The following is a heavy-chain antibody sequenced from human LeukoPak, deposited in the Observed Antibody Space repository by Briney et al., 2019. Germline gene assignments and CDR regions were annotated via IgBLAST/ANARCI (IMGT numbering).Heavy chain of an antibody. Sequence: GGSLRLSCAASGLAVSSNYMSWVRQAPGKGLEWVSVIYSGGSTYYADSVKGRFTISRDNSKNTLYLQINSLRAEDTAVYYCARDGLVGPFSYWGQGTLVTVSS. J-gene: IGHJ4*02. CDR2: IYSGGST. D-gene: IGHD1-26*01. CDR1: GLAVSSNY. V-gene: IGHV3-66*01. CDR3: ARDGLVGPFSY.